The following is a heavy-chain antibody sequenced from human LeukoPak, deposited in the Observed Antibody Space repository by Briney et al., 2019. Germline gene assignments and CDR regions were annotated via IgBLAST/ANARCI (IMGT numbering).Heavy chain of an antibody. V-gene: IGHV1-24*01. Sequence: ASVNVSCKVSGYTLTELSMHWVRQAPGKGLGWMGGFDPEDGETIYAQKFQGRVTMTEDTSTDTAYMELSSLRSEDTAVYYCARGGSYSGSYLDYWGQGTLVTVSS. CDR1: GYTLTELS. CDR3: ARGGSYSGSYLDY. CDR2: FDPEDGET. D-gene: IGHD1-26*01. J-gene: IGHJ4*02.